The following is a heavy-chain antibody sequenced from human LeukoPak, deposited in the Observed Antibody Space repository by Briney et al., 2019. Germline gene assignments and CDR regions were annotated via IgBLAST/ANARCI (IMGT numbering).Heavy chain of an antibody. D-gene: IGHD4-17*01. CDR1: GYSFTSYW. CDR2: IYPGESDT. Sequence: GESLKISCKGSGYSFTSYWIGWVRQMPGKGLEWMGIIYPGESDTRYSPSFQGQVTISADKSISTAYLQWSSLKASDTAMYYCARYSYYGDSIQDAFDIWGQGTMVTVSS. CDR3: ARYSYYGDSIQDAFDI. V-gene: IGHV5-51*01. J-gene: IGHJ3*02.